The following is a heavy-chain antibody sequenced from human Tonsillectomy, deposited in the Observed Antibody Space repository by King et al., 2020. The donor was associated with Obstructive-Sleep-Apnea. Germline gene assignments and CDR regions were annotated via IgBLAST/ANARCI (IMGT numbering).Heavy chain of an antibody. J-gene: IGHJ3*02. V-gene: IGHV2-26*01. CDR2: IFSNDEK. CDR1: GLSLRNARMG. D-gene: IGHD3-22*01. Sequence: TLKESGPVLVKPAETLTLTCTVSGLSLRNARMGVSWIRQPPGKAPEWLAHIFSNDEKSYSTSLKSRLTISKDTSKSQVVLTMTNMDPVDTATYYCARIHYYDGSGSSSYDAFDIWGQGKMVTVSS. CDR3: ARIHYYDGSGSSSYDAFDI.